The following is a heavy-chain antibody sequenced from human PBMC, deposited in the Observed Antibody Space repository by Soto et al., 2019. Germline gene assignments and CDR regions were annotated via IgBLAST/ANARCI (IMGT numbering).Heavy chain of an antibody. J-gene: IGHJ4*02. V-gene: IGHV1-46*03. CDR3: ARGGHVVVVTAAFDY. D-gene: IGHD2-21*02. CDR1: GNTFSNYY. Sequence: QVQLVQSGAEVKKPGASVKVSCKASGNTFSNYYIHWVRQAPGQGLEWMGTINPSGGHTTYAQKFPGRVTMTRDTATSTLYMEVTSLRSEDTAVYYCARGGHVVVVTAAFDYWGQGTLVTVSS. CDR2: INPSGGHT.